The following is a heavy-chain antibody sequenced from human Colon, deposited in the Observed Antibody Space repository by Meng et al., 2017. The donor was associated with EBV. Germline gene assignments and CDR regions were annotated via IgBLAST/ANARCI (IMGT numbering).Heavy chain of an antibody. Sequence: HVQMQVSGPGLVKPSQTLSLACTVSGGSINSGDYYWSWIRQPPGKGLEWIGYIYYTGSTYYNPSLKSRVTISMDTSKNQFSLRLSSVTAADTAVYYCARNYYFDYWGQGTLVTVSS. J-gene: IGHJ4*02. V-gene: IGHV4-30-4*01. CDR3: ARNYYFDY. CDR1: GGSINSGDYY. CDR2: IYYTGST.